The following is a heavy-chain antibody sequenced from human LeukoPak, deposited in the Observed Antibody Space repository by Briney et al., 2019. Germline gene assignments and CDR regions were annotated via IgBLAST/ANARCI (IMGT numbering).Heavy chain of an antibody. D-gene: IGHD2-2*01. J-gene: IGHJ4*02. CDR3: ARGPPTCSTNCYGYLDY. Sequence: GGSLRLSCAASGFTVSGKYMSWVRQAPGKGLEWISLIHSSGDTYYPDSVRGRFTISRDTSKNTLYLQMNSLRAEDTAVYYCARGPPTCSTNCYGYLDYWGQGTLVTVSS. CDR1: GFTVSGKY. CDR2: IHSSGDT. V-gene: IGHV3-53*01.